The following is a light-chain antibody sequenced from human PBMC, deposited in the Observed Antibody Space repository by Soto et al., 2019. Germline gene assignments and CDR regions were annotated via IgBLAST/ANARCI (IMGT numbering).Light chain of an antibody. CDR2: GAS. J-gene: IGKJ1*01. Sequence: VLTQSPATLSGSPGESATLSFRASQSVSNNLTWYQQKPGQPPRLLIYGASTRATGVPGRFSGSGSGTEFTLTISSLQSEDFAVYYCQQYNDWWTFGQGTKVDIK. CDR1: QSVSNN. CDR3: QQYNDWWT. V-gene: IGKV3-15*01.